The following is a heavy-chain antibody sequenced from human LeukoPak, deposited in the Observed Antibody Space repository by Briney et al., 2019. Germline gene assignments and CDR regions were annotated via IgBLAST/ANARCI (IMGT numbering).Heavy chain of an antibody. Sequence: PSETLSLTCTVSGGSISSSSYYWGWIRQPPGKGLEWIGEINHSGSTNYNPSLKSRVTISVDTSKNQFPLKLSSVTAADTAVYYCARGRLYYYGSGSYGNYFDYWGQGTLVTVSS. CDR1: GGSISSSSYY. D-gene: IGHD3-10*01. CDR3: ARGRLYYYGSGSYGNYFDY. CDR2: INHSGST. V-gene: IGHV4-39*06. J-gene: IGHJ4*02.